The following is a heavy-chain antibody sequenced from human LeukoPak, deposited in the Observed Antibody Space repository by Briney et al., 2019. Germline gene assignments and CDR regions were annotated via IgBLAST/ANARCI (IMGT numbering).Heavy chain of an antibody. CDR2: VKQDGSEK. Sequence: GGSLRLSCAASGFTFSNYAMHWVRQAPGKGLEWVANVKQDGSEKNYVDSVKGRFTISRDNAKNSLYLQMNSLRVDDTAVYYCARGHRAWSYWGQGTLVTVSS. V-gene: IGHV3-7*01. CDR1: GFTFSNYA. CDR3: ARGHRAWSY. J-gene: IGHJ4*02. D-gene: IGHD3-3*01.